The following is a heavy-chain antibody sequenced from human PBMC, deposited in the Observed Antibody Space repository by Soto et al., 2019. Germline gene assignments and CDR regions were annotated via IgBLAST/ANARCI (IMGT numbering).Heavy chain of an antibody. V-gene: IGHV3-9*01. CDR2: ISWNSGSI. J-gene: IGHJ4*02. D-gene: IGHD3-10*01. Sequence: EVQLVESGGGLVQPGRSLRLSCAASGFTFDDYAMHWVRQAPGKGLEWVSGISWNSGSIGYADSVKGRFTISRDNAKNSLYLQMNSLRAEDTALYYCAKDFATYGSGSYYTNWGQGTLVTVSS. CDR1: GFTFDDYA. CDR3: AKDFATYGSGSYYTN.